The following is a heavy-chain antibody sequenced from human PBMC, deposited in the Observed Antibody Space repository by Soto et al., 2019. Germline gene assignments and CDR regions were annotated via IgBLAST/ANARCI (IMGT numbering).Heavy chain of an antibody. CDR2: IFHSGTT. CDR1: GCSISSSNW. CDR3: ARDLRWGYS. Sequence: AETLSLTCVVAGCSISSSNWWPWVRQPPGKGLEWIGDIFHSGTTISNPSLQSRLTISVDKSKNQFSLKLTSVTAADTAVYYCARDLRWGYSWGQGTLVTVS. J-gene: IGHJ4*02. V-gene: IGHV4-4*02. D-gene: IGHD1-26*01.